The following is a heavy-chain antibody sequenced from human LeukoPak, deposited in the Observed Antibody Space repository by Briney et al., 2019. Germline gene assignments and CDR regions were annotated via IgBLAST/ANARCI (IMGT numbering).Heavy chain of an antibody. Sequence: PGGSLRLSCAAARFTFSSYAMSWVRQAPGKGLEWVSAISGSGGSTYYADSVKGRFTISRDNSKNTLYLQMNSLRAEDTAVYYCAKDRDYVNYFDYWGQGTLVTVSS. J-gene: IGHJ4*02. CDR3: AKDRDYVNYFDY. CDR2: ISGSGGST. D-gene: IGHD4-17*01. CDR1: RFTFSSYA. V-gene: IGHV3-23*01.